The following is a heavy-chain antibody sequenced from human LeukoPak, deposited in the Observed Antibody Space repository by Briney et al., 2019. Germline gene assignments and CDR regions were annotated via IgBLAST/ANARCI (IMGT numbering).Heavy chain of an antibody. D-gene: IGHD3-10*01. CDR1: GYTFTGYY. J-gene: IGHJ6*03. Sequence: GASAKVSCKASGYTFTGYYMHWVRQAPGQGLEWMGWINPNSGGTNYAQKFQGRVTMTRDTSISTAYMELSRLRSDDTAVYYCARDTYYGSGGYYYYYYYMGVWGKGTTVTVSS. CDR3: ARDTYYGSGGYYYYYYYMGV. V-gene: IGHV1-2*02. CDR2: INPNSGGT.